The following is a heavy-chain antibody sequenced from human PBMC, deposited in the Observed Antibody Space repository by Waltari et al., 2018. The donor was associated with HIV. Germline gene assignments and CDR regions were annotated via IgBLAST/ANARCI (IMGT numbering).Heavy chain of an antibody. CDR1: VLALVSYA. Sequence: EVQRMESGGGLVQPGGSRRLHCAASVLALVSYAITWVRQSPERGLGWVAAIDGSGTKSFYADSVKGRFTLSRDNSKNTVFLQMNSLRAADTAIYYCAKAFYEDTAYYYDFWGRGTRVTVSS. CDR2: IDGSGTKS. J-gene: IGHJ4*02. D-gene: IGHD3-22*01. CDR3: AKAFYEDTAYYYDF. V-gene: IGHV3-23*01.